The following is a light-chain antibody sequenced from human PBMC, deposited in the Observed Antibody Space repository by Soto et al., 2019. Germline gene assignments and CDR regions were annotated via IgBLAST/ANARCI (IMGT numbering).Light chain of an antibody. CDR1: QSVSSSY. V-gene: IGKV3-20*01. CDR2: GAS. Sequence: EIVLTQSPGTLSLSPGERATLSCRASQSVSSSYLAWYQQQPGQAPRLLIYGASSRATGIPDRFSGSGSGTDFTLTISSLQSEDSAVYYCQQYTNWPLTFGGGTKVDIK. CDR3: QQYTNWPLT. J-gene: IGKJ4*01.